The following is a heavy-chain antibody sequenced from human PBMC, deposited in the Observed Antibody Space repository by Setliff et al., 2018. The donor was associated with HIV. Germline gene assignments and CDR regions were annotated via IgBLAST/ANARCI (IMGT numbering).Heavy chain of an antibody. CDR1: GGSISSRDYY. CDR2: INYSGNT. CDR3: ARLFQWMSFSFDI. V-gene: IGHV4-39*01. Sequence: SETLSLTCTVSGGSISSRDYYWGWIRQPPGKGLEWIGSINYSGNTYHSPSLKTRVAMSVDTSKRQFSLKLSSVTAADTAVYYCARLFQWMSFSFDIWGQGTLVTV. J-gene: IGHJ3*02. D-gene: IGHD5-12*01.